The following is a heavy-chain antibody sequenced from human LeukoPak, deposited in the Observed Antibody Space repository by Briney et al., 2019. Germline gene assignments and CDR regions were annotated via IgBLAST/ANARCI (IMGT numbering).Heavy chain of an antibody. D-gene: IGHD6-19*01. CDR2: ISSSSSYT. V-gene: IGHV3-11*05. CDR1: GFTFGDYY. J-gene: IGHJ4*02. Sequence: GGSLRLSCAASGFTFGDYYMSWIRQAPGKGLEWVSYISSSSSYTNYADSVKGRFTISRDNAKNSLYLQMNSLRAEDTAVYYCARVDSSGWYYFDYWGQGTLVTVSS. CDR3: ARVDSSGWYYFDY.